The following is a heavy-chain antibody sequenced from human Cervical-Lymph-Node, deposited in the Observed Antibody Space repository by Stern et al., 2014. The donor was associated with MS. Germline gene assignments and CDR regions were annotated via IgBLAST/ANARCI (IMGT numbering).Heavy chain of an antibody. CDR2: INGGPGTT. CDR1: GYNFIDHA. CDR3: ARQPDYSDFLDF. Sequence: MQLVQSGAEVKKPGASMTISCKTSGYNFIDHAIHWVRQAPGQRLEWLGWINGGPGTTKYSQKFQGRVSFTRDKAASAAYMDLSSLSPDDTAVYYCARQPDYSDFLDFWGQGTLVTVSS. D-gene: IGHD4-11*01. V-gene: IGHV1-3*01. J-gene: IGHJ4*02.